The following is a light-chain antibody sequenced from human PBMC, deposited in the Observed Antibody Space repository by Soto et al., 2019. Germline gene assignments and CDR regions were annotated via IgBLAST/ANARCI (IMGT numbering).Light chain of an antibody. J-gene: IGLJ2*01. V-gene: IGLV2-14*03. CDR2: DVT. CDR3: SSYTPSSTVV. Sequence: QSALTQPASVSGSPGQSITISCTGTSCDVGASNYVSWYQQHPGEAPKLMISDVTDRPSGVYYRFSGSKSGSTASLTISVLQAEDEADYFCSSYTPSSTVVFGGGTKLTVL. CDR1: SCDVGASNY.